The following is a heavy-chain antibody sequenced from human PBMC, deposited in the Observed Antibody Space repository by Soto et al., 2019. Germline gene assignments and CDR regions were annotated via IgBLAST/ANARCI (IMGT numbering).Heavy chain of an antibody. CDR1: GFPFTHYW. CDR2: IKQDGSEK. V-gene: IGHV3-7*01. CDR3: ARDMGVFWSGYPEGGFDY. Sequence: EAQLVESGGGLVQPGGSLRLSCAASGFPFTHYWMSWVRQAPGKGLEWVANIKQDGSEKYYADSAKGRFIISRDNAKTSLYLQMTRLRAEDTAVYYCARDMGVFWSGYPEGGFDYWGQGTPVSVSS. J-gene: IGHJ4*02. D-gene: IGHD3-3*01.